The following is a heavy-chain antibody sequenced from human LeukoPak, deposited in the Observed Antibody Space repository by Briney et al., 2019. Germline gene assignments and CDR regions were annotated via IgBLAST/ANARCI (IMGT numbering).Heavy chain of an antibody. CDR3: ARDSFGLQDS. CDR1: GFTFSSFG. V-gene: IGHV3-33*01. J-gene: IGHJ4*02. CDR2: IWNDGSNK. D-gene: IGHD3-10*01. Sequence: PGGSLRLSCAASGFTFSSFGMHWVRQAPGKGLEWVAVIWNDGSNKYYADSVKGRFTISRDNSKTTLYLQMNSLRAEDTAVYYCARDSFGLQDSWGQGTLVTVSS.